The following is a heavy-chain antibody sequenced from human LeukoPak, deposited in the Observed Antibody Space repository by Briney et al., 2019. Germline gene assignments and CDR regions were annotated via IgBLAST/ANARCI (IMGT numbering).Heavy chain of an antibody. V-gene: IGHV4-59*01. CDR3: ARGHRAPTEDYYYMDV. Sequence: SETLSLTCTVSGGSISSYYWSWIRQPPGKGLEWIGYIYYSGSTNYNPSLKSRVTISVDTSKNQFSLKLSSVTAADTAVYYCARGHRAPTEDYYYMDVWGKGTTVTVSS. J-gene: IGHJ6*03. D-gene: IGHD4-17*01. CDR2: IYYSGST. CDR1: GGSISSYY.